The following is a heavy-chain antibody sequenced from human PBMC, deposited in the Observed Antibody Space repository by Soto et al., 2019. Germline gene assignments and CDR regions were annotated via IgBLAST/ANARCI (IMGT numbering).Heavy chain of an antibody. CDR2: IYYSGST. Sequence: SETLSLTCTVSGGSISSGGYYWSWIRQHPGKGLEWIGYIYYSGSTYYNPSLKSRVTISVDTSKNQFSLKLSSVTAADTAVYYCARAVRGCSGGSCYYYYYYGMDVWGQGTTVTVSS. V-gene: IGHV4-31*03. J-gene: IGHJ6*02. CDR3: ARAVRGCSGGSCYYYYYYGMDV. CDR1: GGSISSGGYY. D-gene: IGHD2-15*01.